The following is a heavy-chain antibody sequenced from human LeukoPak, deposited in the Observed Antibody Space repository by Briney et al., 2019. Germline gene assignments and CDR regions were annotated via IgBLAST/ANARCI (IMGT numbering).Heavy chain of an antibody. CDR1: GYTFDENH. V-gene: IGHV1-2*02. D-gene: IGHD2-8*02. CDR2: INPKSGAT. CDR3: ARAGDESTGHYDSLHF. Sequence: GASVKVSCKASGYTFDENHIHWVRQVPGQGPEWMGWINPKSGATDSAQQFQGGLTMTRDTSIGTASMDLSGLRLDDTGIYYCARAGDESTGHYDSLHFWGQGTMVTVSS. J-gene: IGHJ3*01.